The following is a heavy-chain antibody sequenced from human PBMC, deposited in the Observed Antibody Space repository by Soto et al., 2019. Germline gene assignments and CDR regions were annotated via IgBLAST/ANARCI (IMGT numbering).Heavy chain of an antibody. J-gene: IGHJ4*02. CDR2: IYYSGST. D-gene: IGHD2-8*02. CDR3: ARDKITGLFDY. V-gene: IGHV4-30-2*01. Sequence: SETLSLTCAVSGGSISSGGYFWSWIRQPPGKGLEWIGYIYYSGSTYYNPSLKSRVTISVDTSKNQFSLKLTSVTAADTAVYYCARDKITGLFDYWGQGTLVTVSS. CDR1: GGSISSGGYF.